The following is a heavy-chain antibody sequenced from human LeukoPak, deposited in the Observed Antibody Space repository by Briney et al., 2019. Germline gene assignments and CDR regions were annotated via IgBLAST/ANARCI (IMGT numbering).Heavy chain of an antibody. V-gene: IGHV4-31*03. D-gene: IGHD5-18*01. CDR1: GGSLISGGYY. J-gene: IGHJ4*02. CDR2: IYYSGTT. Sequence: KTSETLSLTCTVSGGSLISGGYYWSWIRQHPGKGLEWIGYIYYSGTTYYNPSLKSRLTISVDTSKNQFSLELRSVTAGDTAVYYCARALYTYGGFDGFDYWGQGTLVTVFS. CDR3: ARALYTYGGFDGFDY.